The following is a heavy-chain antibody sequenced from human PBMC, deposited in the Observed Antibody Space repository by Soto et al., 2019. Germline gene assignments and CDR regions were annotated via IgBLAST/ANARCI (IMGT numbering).Heavy chain of an antibody. D-gene: IGHD6-6*01. CDR1: GGTFSSYA. Sequence: QVQLVQSGAEVKKPGSSVKVSCKASGGTFSSYAISWVRQAPGQGLEWMGGIIPIFGTANYAQKFQGRVTITADKSTNTAYMELSSLRSEDTAVYYCASEYSSSSGNSNFDYWGQGTLVTVSS. CDR2: IIPIFGTA. J-gene: IGHJ4*02. CDR3: ASEYSSSSGNSNFDY. V-gene: IGHV1-69*06.